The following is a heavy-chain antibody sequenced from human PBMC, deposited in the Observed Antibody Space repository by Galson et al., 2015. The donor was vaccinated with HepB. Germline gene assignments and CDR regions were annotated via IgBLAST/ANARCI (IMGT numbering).Heavy chain of an antibody. J-gene: IGHJ5*02. V-gene: IGHV3-21*01. CDR1: GFTFSSYS. CDR3: ARPYSSNQRNWFDP. D-gene: IGHD6-13*01. CDR2: ISSSSSYI. Sequence: SLRLSCATSGFTFSSYSMNWVRQAPGKGLEWVSSISSSSSYIYYADSVKGRFTISRDNAKNSLYLQMNSLRAEDTAVYYCARPYSSNQRNWFDPWGQGTLVTVSS.